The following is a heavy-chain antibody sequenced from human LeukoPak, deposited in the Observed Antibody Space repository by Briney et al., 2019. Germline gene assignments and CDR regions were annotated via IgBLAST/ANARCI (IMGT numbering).Heavy chain of an antibody. CDR1: GFTVSSNY. CDR3: ARDPEYCTNGVCFSGAFDI. J-gene: IGHJ3*02. Sequence: GGSLRLSCAASGFTVSSNYMSWVRQAPGKGLEWVSVIYSGGSTYYADSVKGRFTISRDSSKNTLYLQMNSLRAEDTAVYYCARDPEYCTNGVCFSGAFDIWGQGTMVTVSS. V-gene: IGHV3-53*01. CDR2: IYSGGST. D-gene: IGHD2-8*01.